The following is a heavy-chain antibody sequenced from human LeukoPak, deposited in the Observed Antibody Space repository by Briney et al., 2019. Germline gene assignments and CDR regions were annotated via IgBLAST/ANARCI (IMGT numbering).Heavy chain of an antibody. J-gene: IGHJ4*02. CDR1: GDSISSDN. Sequence: GTPSLTCAVFGDSISSDNRWSWVRQAPGKGLEWVSVIYSGGSTYYADSVKGRFTISRDNSKDTVYLEMNSLRAEDTAVYYCAKDKSGVWLQLLFDYWGQGTLVTVSS. D-gene: IGHD6-19*01. CDR2: IYSGGST. V-gene: IGHV3-53*05. CDR3: AKDKSGVWLQLLFDY.